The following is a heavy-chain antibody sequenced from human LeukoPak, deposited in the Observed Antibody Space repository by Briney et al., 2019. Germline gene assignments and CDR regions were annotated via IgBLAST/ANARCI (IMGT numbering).Heavy chain of an antibody. D-gene: IGHD4-17*01. J-gene: IGHJ4*02. CDR3: AKGDLYGDYVFDY. V-gene: IGHV3-30*18. CDR1: GFTFSSYG. CDR2: ISHDGNDK. Sequence: PRGSLRLSCTASGFTFSSYGMHWVRQAPGKGLEWEAVISHDGNDKHYADSVKGRFTISRDNSKNTLYLQMKSLREDTAVYYCAKGDLYGDYVFDYWGQGALVTVS.